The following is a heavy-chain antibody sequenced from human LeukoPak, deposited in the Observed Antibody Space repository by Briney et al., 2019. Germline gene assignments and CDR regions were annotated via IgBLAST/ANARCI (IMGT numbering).Heavy chain of an antibody. CDR1: GGTISSSSYY. CDR3: ARSPAGYDDAFDI. CDR2: IYYSGST. Sequence: SETLSLTCIVSGGTISSSSYYWSWIRQSPGKGLEWIGSIYYSGSTYYNPSLKSRVTISVDTSKNQFSLKLSSVTAADTAVYYCARSPAGYDDAFDIWGQGTMVTVSS. V-gene: IGHV4-39*07. D-gene: IGHD6-13*01. J-gene: IGHJ3*02.